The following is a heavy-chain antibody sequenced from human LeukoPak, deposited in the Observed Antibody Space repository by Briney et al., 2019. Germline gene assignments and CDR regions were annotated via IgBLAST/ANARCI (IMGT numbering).Heavy chain of an antibody. CDR1: GYTFTGYY. CDR3: ASCALCRNDFWSGYYTGLDY. V-gene: IGHV1-2*02. D-gene: IGHD3-3*01. CDR2: INPNSGGT. Sequence: ASVKVSCKASGYTFTGYYMHWVRQAPGQGLEWMGWINPNSGGTNYAQKFQGRVTMTRDTSISTAYMELSRLRSDDTAVYYCASCALCRNDFWSGYYTGLDYWGQGTLVTVSS. J-gene: IGHJ4*02.